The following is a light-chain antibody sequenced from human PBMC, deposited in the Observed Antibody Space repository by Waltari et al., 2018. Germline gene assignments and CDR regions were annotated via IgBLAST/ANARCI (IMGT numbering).Light chain of an antibody. CDR2: AAS. CDR1: QSISRH. V-gene: IGKV1-39*01. Sequence: DIQMTQSPSSLSASVGDRVTITCRASQSISRHLNWYQQKSGKAPKFLIHAASSLQSGVPSRFRGSGSGTDFTLTITSLQPEDFATYYCQQSYSTPFTFGPGTKVDVE. CDR3: QQSYSTPFT. J-gene: IGKJ3*01.